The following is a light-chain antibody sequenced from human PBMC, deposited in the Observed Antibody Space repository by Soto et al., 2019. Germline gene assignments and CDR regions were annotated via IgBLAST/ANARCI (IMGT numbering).Light chain of an antibody. CDR2: GAS. CDR3: QQYGSSPT. V-gene: IGKV3-20*01. CDR1: QTVSSNY. Sequence: EISLTQSPYTLSLSPGERATLSCRASQTVSSNYLAWCQQRPGQAPRLLIYGASTRAAGIPDRFSGSGSGTDFTLTITRLEPEDSAVYYCQQYGSSPTFGQGTKVDIK. J-gene: IGKJ1*01.